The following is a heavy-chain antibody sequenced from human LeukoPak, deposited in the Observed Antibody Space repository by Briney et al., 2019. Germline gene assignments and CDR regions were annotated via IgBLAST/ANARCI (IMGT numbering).Heavy chain of an antibody. J-gene: IGHJ3*02. CDR2: FDPEDGET. D-gene: IGHD6-19*01. Sequence: ASVKVSCKVSGYTLTELSMHWVRQAPGKGLEWMGGFDPEDGETIYAQKFQGRVTMTEDTSTDTAYMELSSLRSEDTAVYYCATVEDSSGWYGYAFDIWGQGTMVSVSS. CDR3: ATVEDSSGWYGYAFDI. CDR1: GYTLTELS. V-gene: IGHV1-24*01.